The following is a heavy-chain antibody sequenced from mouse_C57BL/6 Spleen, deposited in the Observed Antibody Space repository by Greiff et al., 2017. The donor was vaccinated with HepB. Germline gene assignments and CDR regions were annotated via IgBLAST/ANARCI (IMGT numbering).Heavy chain of an antibody. CDR2: ISSGGSYT. Sequence: EVKLVESGGDLVKPGGSLKLSCAASGFTFSSYGMSWVRQTPDKRLEWVATISSGGSYTYYPDSVKGRFTISRDNAKNTLYLQMSSLKSEDIAMYYCARHLGYDNFDYWGQGTTLTVSS. CDR3: ARHLGYDNFDY. J-gene: IGHJ2*01. CDR1: GFTFSSYG. D-gene: IGHD2-12*01. V-gene: IGHV5-6*01.